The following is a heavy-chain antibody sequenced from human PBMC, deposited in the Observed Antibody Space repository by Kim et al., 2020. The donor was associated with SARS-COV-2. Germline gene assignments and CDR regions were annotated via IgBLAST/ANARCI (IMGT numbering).Heavy chain of an antibody. V-gene: IGHV4-31*03. CDR2: IYYSGST. Sequence: SETLSLTCTVSGGSISSGGYYWSWIRQHPGKVLEWIGYIYYSGSTYSNPSLKSRVTISVDTSKNQFSLKLSSVTAADTAVYYCARGDYGGNEQYFQHWGQGTLVTVSS. CDR1: GGSISSGGYY. J-gene: IGHJ1*01. D-gene: IGHD4-17*01. CDR3: ARGDYGGNEQYFQH.